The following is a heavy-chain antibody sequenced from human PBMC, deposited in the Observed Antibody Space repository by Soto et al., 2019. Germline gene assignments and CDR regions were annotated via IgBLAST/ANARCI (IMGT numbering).Heavy chain of an antibody. D-gene: IGHD2-2*01. CDR2: ITSHGVST. CDR1: GFTFSTYA. CDR3: AKSAFFSTSSHYYYYGMDV. Sequence: GSLRLSCAASGFTFSTYAMHWVRQAPGKGLEYVSGITSHGVSTYYANSVKDRFTISRDNSKNTLYLQMGSLRVEDMAVYYCAKSAFFSTSSHYYYYGMDVWGQGTTVTVSS. J-gene: IGHJ6*02. V-gene: IGHV3-64*01.